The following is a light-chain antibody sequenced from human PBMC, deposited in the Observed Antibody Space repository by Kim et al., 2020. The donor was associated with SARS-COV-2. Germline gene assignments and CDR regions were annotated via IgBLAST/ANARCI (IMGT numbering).Light chain of an antibody. J-gene: IGKJ4*01. CDR3: QQRSNWPLT. V-gene: IGKV3-11*01. CDR1: QSVSRS. Sequence: LAPGERPTPSCRASQSVSRSFAWYQQKPGQARRLLIYDASKRATGIPARFSGSGSGTDFTLTISSLEPEDFAVYYCQQRSNWPLTFGGGTKVDIK. CDR2: DAS.